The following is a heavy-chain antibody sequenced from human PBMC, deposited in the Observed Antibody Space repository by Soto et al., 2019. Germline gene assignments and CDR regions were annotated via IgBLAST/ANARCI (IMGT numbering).Heavy chain of an antibody. V-gene: IGHV3-23*01. J-gene: IGHJ5*02. CDR1: GFTFSSYA. CDR2: ISGSGGST. CDR3: AKDSRSRVAANWFDP. Sequence: GGSLRLSCAASGFTFSSYAMSWVRQAPGKGLEWVSAISGSGGSTYYADSVKGRFTISRDNSKNTLYLQMNSLRAEDTAVYYCAKDSRSRVAANWFDPWGQGTLVTVSS. D-gene: IGHD2-15*01.